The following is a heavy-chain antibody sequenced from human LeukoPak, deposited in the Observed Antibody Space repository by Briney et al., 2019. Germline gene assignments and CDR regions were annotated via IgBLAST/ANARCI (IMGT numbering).Heavy chain of an antibody. CDR1: GYTFIGHY. CDR2: INPNSGGT. J-gene: IGHJ6*03. CDR3: ARGKGNYYDSSGYYYIDYYYMDV. V-gene: IGHV1-2*02. Sequence: EASVKVSCKASGYTFIGHYMHWVRQAPGQGLEWMGWINPNSGGTRYAQRFQGRVTMTMDTSITTAYMELISLRSDDTAVYYCARGKGNYYDSSGYYYIDYYYMDVWGKGTTVTVSS. D-gene: IGHD3-22*01.